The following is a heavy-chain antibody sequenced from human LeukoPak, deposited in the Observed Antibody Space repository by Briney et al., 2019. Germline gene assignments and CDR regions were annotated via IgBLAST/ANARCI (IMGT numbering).Heavy chain of an antibody. D-gene: IGHD3-10*01. CDR2: IYYSGSA. V-gene: IGHV4-39*01. J-gene: IGHJ6*03. CDR1: GGSISSSSYY. Sequence: SETLSLTCTVSGGSISSSSYYWGWIRQPPGKGLEWIVSIYYSGSAYYNPSLKSRVTISVDTSKNQFSLKLSSVTAADTAVYYCARQVGSYYYYYMDVWGKGTTVTVSS. CDR3: ARQVGSYYYYYMDV.